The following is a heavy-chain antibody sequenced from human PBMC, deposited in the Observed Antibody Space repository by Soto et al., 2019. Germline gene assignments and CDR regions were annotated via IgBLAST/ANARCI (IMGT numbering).Heavy chain of an antibody. D-gene: IGHD3-3*01. V-gene: IGHV4-59*01. Sequence: ASETHSLTSTVSEGHLIYFYWNWIRPAPGKGLEWIGYIDDTGSTNYNPSLKSRVTLSVDPSNNQYSLKLSSVTAADTAVYYCARGVLEWLLRDSYYYYMDVWGKGTTVTVSS. J-gene: IGHJ6*03. CDR1: EGHLIYFY. CDR2: IDDTGST. CDR3: ARGVLEWLLRDSYYYYMDV.